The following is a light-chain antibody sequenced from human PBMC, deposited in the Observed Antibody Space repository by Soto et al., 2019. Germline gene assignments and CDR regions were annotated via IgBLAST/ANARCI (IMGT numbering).Light chain of an antibody. CDR2: DAS. CDR1: QSISSW. CDR3: QQYNSYPIT. V-gene: IGKV1-5*01. Sequence: DIQMTQSPSILSASVGDRVTITCRASQSISSWLAWYQQKPGKAPNLLIYDASNLESGVPSRFSGSGSGTEFTLTISSLQPDDFATYYCQQYNSYPITFGQGTRLEIK. J-gene: IGKJ5*01.